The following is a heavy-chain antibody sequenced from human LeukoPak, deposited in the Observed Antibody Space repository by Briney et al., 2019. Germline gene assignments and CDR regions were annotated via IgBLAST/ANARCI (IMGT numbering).Heavy chain of an antibody. CDR2: ISSSSSTI. Sequence: GGSLRLSCAASGFTFSSYSMNWVRQAPGKGLEWVSYISSSSSTIYYADSVKGRFTISRDNSKNTLYLQMNSLRAEDTAVYYCARSRPMHGSRAFDIWGQGTMVTVSS. CDR1: GFTFSSYS. J-gene: IGHJ3*02. V-gene: IGHV3-48*01. CDR3: ARSRPMHGSRAFDI. D-gene: IGHD3-10*01.